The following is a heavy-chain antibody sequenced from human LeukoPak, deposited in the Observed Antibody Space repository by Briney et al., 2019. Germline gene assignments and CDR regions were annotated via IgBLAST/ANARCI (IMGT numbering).Heavy chain of an antibody. CDR1: GFPFRSYG. V-gene: IGHV3-33*01. CDR3: ARDLLRFLESFYYYYMDV. D-gene: IGHD3-3*01. CDR2: IWYDGSNK. J-gene: IGHJ6*03. Sequence: GGSLRLSWAASGFPFRSYGMHWVRQAQGKGLEWVAVIWYDGSNKYSADSVKGRFTISRDNSKNTLYLQMNSLRAEDTAVYYCARDLLRFLESFYYYYMDVWGKGTTVTVSS.